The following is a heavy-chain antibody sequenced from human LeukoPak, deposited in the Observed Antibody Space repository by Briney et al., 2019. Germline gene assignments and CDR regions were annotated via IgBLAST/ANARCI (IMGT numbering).Heavy chain of an antibody. CDR3: ARVGYCSGGSCYGIDP. Sequence: GGSLRLSCAASGFTFSSYAMSWVRQAPGKGLEWVSAISGSGGSTYYADSVKGRFTISRDNAKNSLYLQMNSLRAEDTAVYYCARVGYCSGGSCYGIDPWGQGTLVTVSS. J-gene: IGHJ5*02. D-gene: IGHD2-15*01. CDR2: ISGSGGST. CDR1: GFTFSSYA. V-gene: IGHV3-23*01.